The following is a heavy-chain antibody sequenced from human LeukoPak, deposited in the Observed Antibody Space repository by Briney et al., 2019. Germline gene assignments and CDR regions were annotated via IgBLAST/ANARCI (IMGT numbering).Heavy chain of an antibody. CDR3: CVDSSNVDTAMVNDY. J-gene: IGHJ4*02. Sequence: GGSLRLSCAASGFTFSSYSMNWVRQAPGKGLEWVSSISSSSSYIYYADSVKGRFIISRDNAKNSLYLQLNSLRAEDTAVYYCCVDSSNVDTAMVNDYWGQGTLVTVSS. CDR1: GFTFSSYS. D-gene: IGHD5-18*01. CDR2: ISSSSSYI. V-gene: IGHV3-21*01.